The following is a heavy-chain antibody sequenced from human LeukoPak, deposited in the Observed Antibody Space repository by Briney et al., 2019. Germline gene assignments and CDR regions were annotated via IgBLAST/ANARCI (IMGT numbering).Heavy chain of an antibody. CDR3: AKGKMTTVSHFDY. Sequence: GGSLRLSCAASGFSFSNYAMTWVRQAPGKGLEWVSVLSGSGETTYYADSVNGRFTISRDNSKNMVYLQMNSLRAEDTAVYYCAKGKMTTVSHFDYWGQGTLVTVSS. D-gene: IGHD4-17*01. CDR1: GFSFSNYA. V-gene: IGHV3-23*01. CDR2: LSGSGETT. J-gene: IGHJ4*02.